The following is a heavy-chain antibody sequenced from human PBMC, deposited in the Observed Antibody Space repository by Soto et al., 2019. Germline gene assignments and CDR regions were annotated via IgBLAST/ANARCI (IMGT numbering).Heavy chain of an antibody. J-gene: IGHJ5*02. D-gene: IGHD3-10*01. CDR3: ARARITMVRGALHWFDP. V-gene: IGHV1-3*01. CDR1: GYTFTSYA. Sequence: ASVKVCCKASGYTFTSYAMHWVRQAPGRRLEWMGWINAGNGNTKYSQKFQGRVTITRDTSASTAYMELSSLRSEDTAVYYCARARITMVRGALHWFDPWGQGTLVTVSS. CDR2: INAGNGNT.